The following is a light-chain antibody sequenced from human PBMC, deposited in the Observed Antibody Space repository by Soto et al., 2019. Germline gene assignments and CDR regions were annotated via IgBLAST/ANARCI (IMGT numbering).Light chain of an antibody. CDR2: GAS. V-gene: IGKV3-15*01. J-gene: IGKJ1*01. CDR3: QQYNNWPKT. CDR1: QSVSSN. Sequence: DIVMTQSPATLSVSLGDRATLSCRASQSVSSNLAWYQQKPGQAPRLLIYGASTRATGIPARFSGSGSGTEFTLTISSLQSEDFAVYYCQQYNNWPKTFGQGTKVDIK.